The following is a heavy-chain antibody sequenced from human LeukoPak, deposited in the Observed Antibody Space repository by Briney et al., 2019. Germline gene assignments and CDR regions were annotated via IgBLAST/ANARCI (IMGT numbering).Heavy chain of an antibody. CDR1: GGSISSSSYY. V-gene: IGHV4-39*07. CDR2: IYYSGST. J-gene: IGHJ5*02. Sequence: SETLSLTCTASGGSISSSSYYWGWIRQPPGKGLEWIGSIYYSGSTYYNPSLKSRVTISVDTSKNQFSLKLSSVTAADTAVYYCAKSPKFDPWGQGTLVTVSS. CDR3: AKSPKFDP.